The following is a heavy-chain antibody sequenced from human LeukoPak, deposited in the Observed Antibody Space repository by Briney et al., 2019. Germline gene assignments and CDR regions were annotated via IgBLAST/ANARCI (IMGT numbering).Heavy chain of an antibody. CDR3: AKYPGIAAAGPNFY. V-gene: IGHV3-23*01. J-gene: IGHJ4*02. CDR1: RFTFSSYA. D-gene: IGHD6-13*01. CDR2: ISGSGGST. Sequence: GGSLRLSCAASRFTFSSYAMSWVRQAPGKGLEWVSAISGSGGSTYYADSVKGRFTISRDNSKNTLYLQMNSLRAEDTAVYYCAKYPGIAAAGPNFYWGQGTLVTVSS.